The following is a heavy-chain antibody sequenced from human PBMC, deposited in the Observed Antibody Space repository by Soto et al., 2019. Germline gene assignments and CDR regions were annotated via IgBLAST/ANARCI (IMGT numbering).Heavy chain of an antibody. D-gene: IGHD6-13*01. Sequence: GGSLRLSCAASGFAFSTYATTWVRQAPGKGLEWVSVISGSGGSSYYADSVKGRFTISRDNSKNTLFLQMNGLRAEDTAVYYCAKVTKRAAAGRYEYYKYGMDVWGQGTTVTVSS. J-gene: IGHJ6*02. V-gene: IGHV3-23*01. CDR2: ISGSGGSS. CDR1: GFAFSTYA. CDR3: AKVTKRAAAGRYEYYKYGMDV.